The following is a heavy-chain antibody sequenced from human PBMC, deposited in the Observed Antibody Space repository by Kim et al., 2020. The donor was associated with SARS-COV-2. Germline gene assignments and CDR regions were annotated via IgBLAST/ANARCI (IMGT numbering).Heavy chain of an antibody. CDR1: GYTFSNYG. V-gene: IGHV1-18*01. D-gene: IGHD2-8*01. CDR3: ARAHYSTNSPFFY. J-gene: IGHJ4*02. CDR2: ISGSNGAT. Sequence: ASVKVSCKASGYTFSNYGISWVRLAPGQGLEWMGWISGSNGATKYAHKFQGRVTMTTDTSADTAYMELRSLRSDDTALYYCARAHYSTNSPFFYWGQGTL.